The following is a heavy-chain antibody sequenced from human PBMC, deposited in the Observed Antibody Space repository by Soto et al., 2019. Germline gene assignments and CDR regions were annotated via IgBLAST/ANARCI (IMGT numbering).Heavy chain of an antibody. D-gene: IGHD2-15*01. J-gene: IGHJ4*02. CDR1: GDSVASDSAA. Sequence: PSHSLSLTCAVSGDSVASDSAAWNWIRQSPSGGLEWLGRTYYRSKWYADYALSVRSRITIIPDTSKNQFSLHLNSVTPEDTAVYYCARYTSSWYLEYWGQGTLVTVSS. CDR2: TYYRSKWYA. CDR3: ARYTSSWYLEY. V-gene: IGHV6-1*01.